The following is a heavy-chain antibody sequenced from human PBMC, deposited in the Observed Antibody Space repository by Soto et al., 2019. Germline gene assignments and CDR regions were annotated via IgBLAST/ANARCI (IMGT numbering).Heavy chain of an antibody. CDR3: ARDDLGYCSGGSCYNGGFYYYGMDV. CDR2: IISSSSTI. J-gene: IGHJ6*02. Sequence: PGGSLRLSCAASGFTFSSYSMNWVRQAPGKGLEWVSYIISSSSTIYYADSVKGRFTISRDNAKNSLYLQMNSLRDEDTAVYYCARDDLGYCSGGSCYNGGFYYYGMDVWGQGTTVTAP. V-gene: IGHV3-48*02. CDR1: GFTFSSYS. D-gene: IGHD2-15*01.